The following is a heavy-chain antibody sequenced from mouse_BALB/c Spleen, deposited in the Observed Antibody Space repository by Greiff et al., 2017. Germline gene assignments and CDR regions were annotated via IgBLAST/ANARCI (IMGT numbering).Heavy chain of an antibody. D-gene: IGHD1-2*01. Sequence: EVQLQQSGTVLARPGASVTMSCKASGYSFTSYWMHWVKQPPVQGLEWIGAIYPGNSDTSYNQKFKGKAKLTAVTSASPAYMELSSLTNEDPAIYYCTRVHCYGYYAMDYWGQGTSVTVSS. CDR2: IYPGNSDT. V-gene: IGHV1-5*01. CDR3: TRVHCYGYYAMDY. J-gene: IGHJ4*01. CDR1: GYSFTSYW.